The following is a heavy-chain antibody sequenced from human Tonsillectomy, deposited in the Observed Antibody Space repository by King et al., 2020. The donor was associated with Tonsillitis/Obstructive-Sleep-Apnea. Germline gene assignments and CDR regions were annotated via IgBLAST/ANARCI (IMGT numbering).Heavy chain of an antibody. CDR1: GFTFSSYA. Sequence: EVQLVESGGGLVQPGGSLRLSCAASGFTFSSYAMSWVRQAPGKGLEWVSAISASGGSTYYADSVKGRLTIYRDNSKNTVYLQMNSLRAEDTAVYYCAKDDNDYGWGTYKNYYGMDVWGQGTTVTVSS. CDR3: AKDDNDYGWGTYKNYYGMDV. CDR2: ISASGGST. D-gene: IGHD3-16*01. V-gene: IGHV3-23*04. J-gene: IGHJ6*02.